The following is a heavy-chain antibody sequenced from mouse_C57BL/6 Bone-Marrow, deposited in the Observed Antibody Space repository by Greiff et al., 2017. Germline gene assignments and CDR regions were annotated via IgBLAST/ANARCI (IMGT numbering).Heavy chain of an antibody. J-gene: IGHJ1*03. D-gene: IGHD1-1*01. CDR3: ARDHYYGSSHWYFDV. Sequence: VKLQESDAELVKPGASVKISCKVSGYTFTDHTIHWMKQRPEQGLEWIGYIYPRDGSTKYNEKFKGKATLTADKSSSTAYMQLNSLTSEDSAVYFCARDHYYGSSHWYFDVWGTGTTVTVSS. CDR1: GYTFTDHT. V-gene: IGHV1-78*01. CDR2: IYPRDGST.